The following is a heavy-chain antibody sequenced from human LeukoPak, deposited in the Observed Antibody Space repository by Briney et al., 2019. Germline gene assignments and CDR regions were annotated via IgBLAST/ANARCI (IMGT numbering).Heavy chain of an antibody. D-gene: IGHD2-2*02. CDR2: INHSGST. V-gene: IGHV4-34*01. Sequence: PSETLSLTCTVSGGSISSYYWSWIRQPPGKGLEWIGEINHSGSTNYNPSLKSRVTISVDTSKNQFSLKLSSVTAADTAVYYCARHIRKPRYCSSTSCYTDWFDPWGQGTLVTVSS. CDR3: ARHIRKPRYCSSTSCYTDWFDP. J-gene: IGHJ5*02. CDR1: GGSISSYY.